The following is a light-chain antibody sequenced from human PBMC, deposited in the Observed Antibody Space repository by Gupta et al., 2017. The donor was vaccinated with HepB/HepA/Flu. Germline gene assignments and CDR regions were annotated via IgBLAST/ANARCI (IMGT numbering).Light chain of an antibody. CDR3: STWDDSLNGVV. CDR2: NND. CDR1: SSNVGSRT. Sequence: QSVLTQPPSTSGTPGQTVPLPCFGSSSNVGSRTVNWYQHLPGRSPKLFIYNNDQRPSGVSDRFSGSKSGTSASLAINGLQPDDEADYYCSTWDDSLNGVVFGGGTKLTVL. V-gene: IGLV1-44*01. J-gene: IGLJ2*01.